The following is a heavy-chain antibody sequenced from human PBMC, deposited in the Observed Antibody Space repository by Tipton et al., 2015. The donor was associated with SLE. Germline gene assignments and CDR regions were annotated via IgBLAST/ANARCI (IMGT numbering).Heavy chain of an antibody. D-gene: IGHD3-16*02. CDR2: LDTDNGNA. Sequence: QLVQSGAEVKKPGASVKVSCKASGYTFSRYAISWVRQAPGQGLEWMGWLDTDNGNAYYAQKFQGRLTMDTDTSTSTAYMDLRSLRSDDTAVYYCARLSFHDYGDYWGQGTLVTVSS. CDR3: ARLSFHDYGDY. CDR1: GYTFSRYA. V-gene: IGHV1-18*01. J-gene: IGHJ4*02.